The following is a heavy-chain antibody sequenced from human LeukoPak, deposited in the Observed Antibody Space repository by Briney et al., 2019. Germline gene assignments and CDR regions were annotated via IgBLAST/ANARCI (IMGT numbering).Heavy chain of an antibody. Sequence: SETLSLTCAVYGGSFSGYYWSWIRQPPGKGLEWIGEINHSGSTNYNPSLKSRVTISVDTSKNQFSLKLSSVTAADTAVYYCARGPGLYYDSSGYYYAPPFTYYYGMDVWGQGTTVTVSS. CDR3: ARGPGLYYDSSGYYYAPPFTYYYGMDV. CDR1: GGSFSGYY. CDR2: INHSGST. D-gene: IGHD3-22*01. V-gene: IGHV4-34*01. J-gene: IGHJ6*02.